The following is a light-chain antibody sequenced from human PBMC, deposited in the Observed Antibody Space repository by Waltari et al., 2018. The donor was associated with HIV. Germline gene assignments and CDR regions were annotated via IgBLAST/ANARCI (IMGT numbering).Light chain of an antibody. CDR2: GNS. Sequence: QSVLTQPPSVSGAPGQRVTISCTGSSSNIGAGYDVHWYQQLPGTAPNLLIYGNSQPPSGVPDRFSGSTSGAPASLAITGLQAEDEADYYCQSYDSSLSVVVFGGGTKLTVL. V-gene: IGLV1-40*01. J-gene: IGLJ2*01. CDR1: SSNIGAGYD. CDR3: QSYDSSLSVVV.